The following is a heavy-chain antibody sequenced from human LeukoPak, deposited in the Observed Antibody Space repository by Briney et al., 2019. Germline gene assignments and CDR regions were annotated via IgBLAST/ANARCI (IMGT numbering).Heavy chain of an antibody. Sequence: GASVKVSCKASGGTFSSYAISWVRQAPGQGLEWMGRIIPIFGIANYAQKFQGRVTITADKSTSTAYMELSSLRSEDTAVYYCASDYYYGSGRTQTPFRDGMDAWGQGTTVTVSS. D-gene: IGHD3-10*01. V-gene: IGHV1-69*04. CDR1: GGTFSSYA. CDR3: ASDYYYGSGRTQTPFRDGMDA. CDR2: IIPIFGIA. J-gene: IGHJ6*02.